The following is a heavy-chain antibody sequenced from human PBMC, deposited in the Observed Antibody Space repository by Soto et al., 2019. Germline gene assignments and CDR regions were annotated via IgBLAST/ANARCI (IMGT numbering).Heavy chain of an antibody. V-gene: IGHV3-48*02. J-gene: IGHJ5*02. CDR3: ARGPYYYDSSGYYRNNWFDP. Sequence: GGSLRLSCAASGFNFNYYAMSCVRQAPGKGLEWVSHISRDSTTIYYADSVKGRFTISRDDAKNSLFLQMNSLRDEDTAVYYCARGPYYYDSSGYYRNNWFDPWGQGTLVTVSS. CDR2: ISRDSTTI. D-gene: IGHD3-22*01. CDR1: GFNFNYYA.